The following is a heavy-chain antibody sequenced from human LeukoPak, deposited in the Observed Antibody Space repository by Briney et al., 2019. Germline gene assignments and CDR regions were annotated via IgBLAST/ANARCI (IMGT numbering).Heavy chain of an antibody. CDR3: AKSYDTSTSPDD. D-gene: IGHD3-3*01. V-gene: IGHV3-23*01. Sequence: GGSLRLSCRTSGFLFHVYTMTWVRQAPGTGLAWISSISHSDDSTYYADSVKGRFTISRDNSKDTVYLQMNSLRVDDTALYHCAKSYDTSTSPDDWGQGILVSVSS. CDR2: ISHSDDST. J-gene: IGHJ4*02. CDR1: GFLFHVYT.